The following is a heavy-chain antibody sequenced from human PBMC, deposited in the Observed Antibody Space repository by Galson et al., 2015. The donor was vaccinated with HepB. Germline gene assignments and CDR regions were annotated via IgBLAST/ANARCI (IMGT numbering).Heavy chain of an antibody. Sequence: SVKVSCKASGYTFTSYGISWVRQAPGQGLEWMGWISAYNGNTNYAQKLQGRVTMTTDTSTSTAYMELRGLRSDDTAVYYCARDGEAYCSSTSCHPANWFDPWGQGTLVTVSS. V-gene: IGHV1-18*01. D-gene: IGHD2-2*01. CDR2: ISAYNGNT. CDR3: ARDGEAYCSSTSCHPANWFDP. CDR1: GYTFTSYG. J-gene: IGHJ5*02.